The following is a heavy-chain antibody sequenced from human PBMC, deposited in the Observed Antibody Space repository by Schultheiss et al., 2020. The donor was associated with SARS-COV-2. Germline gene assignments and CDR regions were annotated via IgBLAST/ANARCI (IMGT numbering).Heavy chain of an antibody. CDR1: GFTFSSYA. CDR3: ARANIRYYYGMDV. J-gene: IGHJ6*02. CDR2: ISYDGSNK. Sequence: GGSLRLSCAASGFTFSSYAMHWVRQAPGKGLEWVAVISYDGSNKYYADSVKGRFTISRDNSKNTLYLQMNSLRAEDTAVYYCARANIRYYYGMDVWGQGTTVTVSS. D-gene: IGHD2/OR15-2a*01. V-gene: IGHV3-30*04.